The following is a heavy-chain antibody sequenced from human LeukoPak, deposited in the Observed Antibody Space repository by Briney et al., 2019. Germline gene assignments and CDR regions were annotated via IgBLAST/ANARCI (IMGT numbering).Heavy chain of an antibody. CDR3: ARISSDSISYYDH. D-gene: IGHD3-22*01. CDR1: GFNFSASD. Sequence: GGSLRLSCEASGFNFSASDMSWVRQAPGKGLVWVSRINSEGSTISYADSVKGRFTISRDNAKNTLFLQMNSLRAEDTAVYYCARISSDSISYYDHWGQGTLVTVSS. V-gene: IGHV3-74*01. J-gene: IGHJ4*02. CDR2: INSEGSTI.